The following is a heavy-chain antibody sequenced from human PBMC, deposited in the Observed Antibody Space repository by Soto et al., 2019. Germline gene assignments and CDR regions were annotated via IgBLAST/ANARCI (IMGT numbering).Heavy chain of an antibody. J-gene: IGHJ4*02. CDR3: ARLGPIIEVAGTYDY. CDR1: GGTFSSYA. CDR2: IIPIFGTA. V-gene: IGHV1-69*13. Sequence: SVKVSCKASGGTFSSYAISWVRQAPGQGLEWMGGIIPIFGTANYAQKFQGRVTITADESTSTAYMELSSLRSEDSAVYYWARLGPIIEVAGTYDYWGQGTLVTV. D-gene: IGHD6-19*01.